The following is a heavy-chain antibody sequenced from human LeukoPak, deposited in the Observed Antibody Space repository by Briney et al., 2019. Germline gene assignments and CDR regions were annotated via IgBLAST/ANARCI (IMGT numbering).Heavy chain of an antibody. CDR2: INSDGSST. D-gene: IGHD6-6*01. Sequence: GGSLRLSCAASGFTFSSYWMHWVRQAPGKGLVWVSRINSDGSSTSYADSVKGRFTISRDNAKNSLYLQMNSLRAEDTALYYCAKDIIGLTARPYFDYWGQGTLVTVSS. CDR3: AKDIIGLTARPYFDY. CDR1: GFTFSSYW. J-gene: IGHJ4*02. V-gene: IGHV3-74*01.